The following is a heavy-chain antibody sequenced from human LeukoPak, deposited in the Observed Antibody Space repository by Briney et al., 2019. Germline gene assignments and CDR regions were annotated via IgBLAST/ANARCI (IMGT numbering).Heavy chain of an antibody. CDR2: INPSGGST. CDR3: ARENVGGYSSGWGSYY. CDR1: RYTFTGYG. Sequence: ASVKVSCKASRYTFTGYGLHWVRQAPGQGLEWMGIINPSGGSTSYAQKFQGRVTMTRDMSTSTVYMELSSLRSEDTAVYYCARENVGGYSSGWGSYYWGQGTLVTVSS. D-gene: IGHD6-19*01. V-gene: IGHV1-46*01. J-gene: IGHJ4*02.